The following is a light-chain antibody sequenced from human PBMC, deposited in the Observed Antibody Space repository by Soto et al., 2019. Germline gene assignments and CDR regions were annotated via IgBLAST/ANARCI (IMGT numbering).Light chain of an antibody. Sequence: ASQGIRNDLGWYQQKPGKAPKVLIYAASSLQSGVPSRFSGSGSGTDFTLTISSLQPEDFATYYCLQDYDYPRTFGQGTKVDIK. CDR2: AAS. J-gene: IGKJ1*01. V-gene: IGKV1-6*01. CDR1: QGIRND. CDR3: LQDYDYPRT.